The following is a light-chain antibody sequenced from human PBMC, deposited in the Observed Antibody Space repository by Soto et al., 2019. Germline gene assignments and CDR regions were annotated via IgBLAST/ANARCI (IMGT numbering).Light chain of an antibody. V-gene: IGKV3-11*01. CDR3: QQRANWPLLT. J-gene: IGKJ4*01. CDR1: QTISHD. Sequence: EIVLTQSPDTLSLYPGERATLSCRASQTISHDLAWYQQKPGQAPRLLIYDTSTRATGIPARFSGSGSGPVFTLTISSLEPEDSAVYYCQQRANWPLLTLGGGTKVEIK. CDR2: DTS.